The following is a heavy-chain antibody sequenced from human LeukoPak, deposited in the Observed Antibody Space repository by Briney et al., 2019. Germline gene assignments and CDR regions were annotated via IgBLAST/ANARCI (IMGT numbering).Heavy chain of an antibody. V-gene: IGHV4-59*08. J-gene: IGHJ4*02. Sequence: SETLSLTCTVSGVSISTYHWSWIRQPPGKGPEWIGYIYNSGYTDYNPSLKSRVIISVDTSKNQFSLRLSSVTAADTAVYYCASTSGIDWGQGTLVTVSS. CDR3: ASTSGID. CDR2: IYNSGYT. CDR1: GVSISTYH. D-gene: IGHD3-10*01.